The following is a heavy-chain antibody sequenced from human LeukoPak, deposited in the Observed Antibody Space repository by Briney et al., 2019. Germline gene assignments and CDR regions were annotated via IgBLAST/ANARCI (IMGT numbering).Heavy chain of an antibody. CDR1: GYTFMSHG. Sequence: ASVKVSFKAYGYTFMSHGISWVRQAPGQGLEWMGWISGSSSNTNYAQRLQGRVTMTTDTSTTTAYMELRSLRSDDTAVYYCARDGTSSSWFDPWGQGTLVTVSS. V-gene: IGHV1-18*01. J-gene: IGHJ5*02. CDR2: ISGSSSNT. CDR3: ARDGTSSSWFDP. D-gene: IGHD2-2*01.